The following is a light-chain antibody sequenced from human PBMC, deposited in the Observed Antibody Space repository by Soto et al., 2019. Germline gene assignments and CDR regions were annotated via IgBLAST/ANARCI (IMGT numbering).Light chain of an antibody. V-gene: IGKV3-20*01. J-gene: IGKJ5*01. CDR2: DTS. Sequence: EIVLTQSPGTLSLSPGERATLSCRASQSVSSSSLAWYQQKPGQAPRLLIYDTSSRATGIPDRFSGSGSGTDFTLTISRLEPEDFAVYYCQQYATSPITFGQGTRLEIK. CDR3: QQYATSPIT. CDR1: QSVSSSS.